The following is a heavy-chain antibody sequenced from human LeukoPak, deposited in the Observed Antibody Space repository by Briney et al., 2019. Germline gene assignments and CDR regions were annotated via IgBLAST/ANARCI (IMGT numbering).Heavy chain of an antibody. CDR1: GFTFSSYA. CDR3: AKDQALAGIQLWLRTFDH. V-gene: IGHV3-30-3*02. D-gene: IGHD5-18*01. Sequence: GGSLRLSCAASGFTFSSYAMHWVRQAPGKGLEWVAVISYDGGNKYYADSVRGRFTISRDNSKNTLYLQMNSLRVEDTAVYYCAKDQALAGIQLWLRTFDHWGQGTMVTVSS. CDR2: ISYDGGNK. J-gene: IGHJ3*01.